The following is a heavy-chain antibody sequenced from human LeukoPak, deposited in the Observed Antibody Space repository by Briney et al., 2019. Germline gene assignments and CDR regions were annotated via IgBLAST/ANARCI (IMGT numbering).Heavy chain of an antibody. J-gene: IGHJ4*02. CDR3: VKDVGAAGTMY. V-gene: IGHV3-30*14. D-gene: IGHD6-13*01. CDR1: GFTFSSYA. CDR2: ISYDGSNK. Sequence: PGRSLRLSCAASGFTFSSYAMHWVRQAPGKGLEWVAVISYDGSNKYYADSVKGRFTISRDNSKNTLYLQMSSLRAEDTAVYYCVKDVGAAGTMYWGQGTLVTVSS.